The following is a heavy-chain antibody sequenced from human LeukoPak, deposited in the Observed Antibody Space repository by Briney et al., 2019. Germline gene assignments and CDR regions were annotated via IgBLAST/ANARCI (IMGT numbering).Heavy chain of an antibody. D-gene: IGHD3-10*01. Sequence: PGGSLRLSCAASGFTFSSYSMNLVRQAPGKWLEWVSYISSSSSTIYYADSVKGRFTISRDNAKNSLYLQMNSLRAEDTAVYYCARDNDYDGSGRPFWGQGTLVTVSS. CDR3: ARDNDYDGSGRPF. CDR2: ISSSSSTI. CDR1: GFTFSSYS. J-gene: IGHJ4*02. V-gene: IGHV3-48*01.